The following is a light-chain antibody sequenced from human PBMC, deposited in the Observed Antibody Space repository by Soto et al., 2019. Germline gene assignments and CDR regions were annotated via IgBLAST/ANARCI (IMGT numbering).Light chain of an antibody. V-gene: IGKV3-20*01. CDR3: QQYGSSPPMYT. CDR1: QSVSSSY. CDR2: GAS. J-gene: IGKJ2*01. Sequence: EIVLTQSPGTLSESPGERGTLSCRASQSVSSSYLAWYQQKPGQAPRLLIYGASSRATGIPDRFSGSGSGTDFTLTISRLEPEDFAVYYCQQYGSSPPMYTFGQGTKLEIK.